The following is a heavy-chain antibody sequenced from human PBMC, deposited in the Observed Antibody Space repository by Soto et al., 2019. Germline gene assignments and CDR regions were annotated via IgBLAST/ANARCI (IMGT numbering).Heavy chain of an antibody. J-gene: IGHJ4*02. CDR1: GGTFSSYT. CDR2: IIPILGIA. D-gene: IGHD3-22*01. CDR3: AREGDSSGYYNC. V-gene: IGHV1-69*04. Sequence: GASVKVSCKASGGTFSSYTISWVRQAPGQGLEWMGRIIPILGIANYAQKFQGRVTITADKSTSTAYMELSSLRSEDTAVYYCAREGDSSGYYNCWGQGTLVTVSS.